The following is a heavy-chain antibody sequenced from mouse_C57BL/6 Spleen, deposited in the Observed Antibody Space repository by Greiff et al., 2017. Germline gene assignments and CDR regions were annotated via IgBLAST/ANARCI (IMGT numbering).Heavy chain of an antibody. CDR1: GFTFSDYG. CDR3: ATYYSNYGMDY. V-gene: IGHV5-17*01. D-gene: IGHD2-5*01. Sequence: EVKLVESGGGLVKPGGSLKLSCAASGFTFSDYGMHWVRQAPEKGLEWVAYISSGSSTIYYADTVKGRFTISRDNAKNTLFLQMTSLRSEDTAMYYCATYYSNYGMDYWGQGTSVTVSS. CDR2: ISSGSSTI. J-gene: IGHJ4*01.